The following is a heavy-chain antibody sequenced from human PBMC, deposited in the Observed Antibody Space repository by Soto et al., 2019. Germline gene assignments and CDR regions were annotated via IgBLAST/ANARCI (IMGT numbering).Heavy chain of an antibody. D-gene: IGHD3-10*01. V-gene: IGHV3-23*01. Sequence: EVQLLESGGGLVQPGGSLRLSCAASGFTFSSYAMSWVRQAPGKGLEWVSAISGSGGSTYYADSVKGRFTISRDNSKNTLYLQMNSLRAEDTAVYYCAKRATMVRGVSSWYFDLWGRGILVTVSS. CDR2: ISGSGGST. CDR3: AKRATMVRGVSSWYFDL. J-gene: IGHJ2*01. CDR1: GFTFSSYA.